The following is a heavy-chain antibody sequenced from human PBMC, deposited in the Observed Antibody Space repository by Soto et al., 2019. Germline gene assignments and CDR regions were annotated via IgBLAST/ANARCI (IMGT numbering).Heavy chain of an antibody. D-gene: IGHD3-16*01. V-gene: IGHV3-66*01. CDR3: AGGGTYTRAFFH. Sequence: EVQLVESGGGLVQPGGSLRLSCAASGFTVSSKYMSWVRQAPGKGLEWVSVVNSGGSTNNADSVKGRFTISRDNSKNKLLLQMESQIAEDTAVYSCAGGGTYTRAFFHLGQGTLVTVSS. CDR2: VNSGGST. CDR1: GFTVSSKY. J-gene: IGHJ4*02.